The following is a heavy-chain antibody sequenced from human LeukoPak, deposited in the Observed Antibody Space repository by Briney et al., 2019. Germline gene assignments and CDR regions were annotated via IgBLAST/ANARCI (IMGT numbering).Heavy chain of an antibody. CDR2: IKQDGSEK. Sequence: GSLRLSCAASGFTFSSYWMSWVRQAPGKGLEWVANIKQDGSEKYYVDSVKGRFTISRDNAKNSLYLQMNSLRAEDTAVYYCARDFSGWEYYFDYWGQGTLVTVSS. CDR1: GFTFSSYW. V-gene: IGHV3-7*01. J-gene: IGHJ4*02. D-gene: IGHD6-19*01. CDR3: ARDFSGWEYYFDY.